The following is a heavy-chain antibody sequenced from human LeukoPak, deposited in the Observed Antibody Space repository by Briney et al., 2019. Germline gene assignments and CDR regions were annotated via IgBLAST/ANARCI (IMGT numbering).Heavy chain of an antibody. D-gene: IGHD2-15*01. Sequence: GGSLRLSCAASGFTFSSYAMSWVRQAPVKGLEWVSAISTSGGSTYSADSVRGRFTTSRDNSKNTLYLQVSSLRAEDTALYYCARQLGYCGDGRCYFDYWGQGTLVTVSS. CDR3: ARQLGYCGDGRCYFDY. J-gene: IGHJ4*02. V-gene: IGHV3-23*01. CDR2: ISTSGGST. CDR1: GFTFSSYA.